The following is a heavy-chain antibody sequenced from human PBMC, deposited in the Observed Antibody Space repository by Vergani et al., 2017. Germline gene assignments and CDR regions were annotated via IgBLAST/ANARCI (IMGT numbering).Heavy chain of an antibody. V-gene: IGHV1-69*13. D-gene: IGHD3-22*01. CDR2: IISIFGTA. J-gene: IGHJ4*02. Sequence: QVQLVQSGAEVKKPGSSVKVSCKASGGTFSSYAISWVRQAPGQGLEWMGSIISIFGTANYAQKFQGRVTLTANESTSTAYMELSSLRSEDTAVYYCARDREYYYNSSGYGIDYWGQGTLVTVSS. CDR3: ARDREYYYNSSGYGIDY. CDR1: GGTFSSYA.